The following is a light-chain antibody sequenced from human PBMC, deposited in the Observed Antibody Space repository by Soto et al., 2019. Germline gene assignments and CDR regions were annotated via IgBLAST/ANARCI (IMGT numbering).Light chain of an antibody. J-gene: IGLJ1*01. CDR2: GNS. V-gene: IGLV1-40*01. CDR1: SSNIGAGYD. CDR3: QSYDSSLSGTLV. Sequence: QSVLTQPPSVSGAPGQRVTISCTGGSSNIGAGYDVHWYQQLPGTAPKLLIYGNSNRPSGVPDRFSGSKSGTSASLAITGLQAEDEADYYCQSYDSSLSGTLVFGTGTKLTVL.